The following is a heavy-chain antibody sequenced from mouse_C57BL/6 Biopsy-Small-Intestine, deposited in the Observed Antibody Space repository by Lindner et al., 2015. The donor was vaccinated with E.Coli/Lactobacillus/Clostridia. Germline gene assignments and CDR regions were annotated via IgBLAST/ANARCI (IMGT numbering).Heavy chain of an antibody. J-gene: IGHJ1*03. D-gene: IGHD2-1*01. CDR2: IYPYNGVS. Sequence: VQLQESGPELVKPGASVNISCKASGYSFTGYFMHWVKQSHGNILDWIGFIYPYNGVSSYNQKFKGKAALTVDKSSSTAYMELRSLTSEDSAVYHCARTGGNYGYFDVWGTGTTVTISS. V-gene: IGHV1-31*01. CDR3: ARTGGNYGYFDV. CDR1: GYSFTGYF.